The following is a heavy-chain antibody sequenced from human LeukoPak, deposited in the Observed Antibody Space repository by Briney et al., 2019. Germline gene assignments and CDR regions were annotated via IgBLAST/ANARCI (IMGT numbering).Heavy chain of an antibody. Sequence: ASVKVSCKASGYTFTSYDINWVRQATGQGLEWMGWMNPNSGNTGYAQKFQGRVTITRNTSISTAYMELSSLRSEDTAVYYCARGNDFWREGDYWGQGTLVTVSS. V-gene: IGHV1-8*03. CDR3: ARGNDFWREGDY. J-gene: IGHJ4*02. D-gene: IGHD3-3*01. CDR1: GYTFTSYD. CDR2: MNPNSGNT.